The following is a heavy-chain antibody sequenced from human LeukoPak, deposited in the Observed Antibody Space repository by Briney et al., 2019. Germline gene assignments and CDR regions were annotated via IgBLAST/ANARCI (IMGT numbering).Heavy chain of an antibody. J-gene: IGHJ3*02. CDR1: GGSFSGYY. Sequence: KTSETLSLTCAVYGGSFSGYYWSWIRQPPGKRLEWIGEINHSGSTNYNPSLKSRVTISVDTSKNQFSLKLSSVTAADTAVYYCARGARYDSSGYYYWNDAFDIWGQGTMVTVSS. CDR2: INHSGST. V-gene: IGHV4-34*01. CDR3: ARGARYDSSGYYYWNDAFDI. D-gene: IGHD3-22*01.